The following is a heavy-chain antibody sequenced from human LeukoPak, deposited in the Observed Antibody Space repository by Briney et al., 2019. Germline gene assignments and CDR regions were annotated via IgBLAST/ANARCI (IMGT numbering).Heavy chain of an antibody. CDR3: ARRNKYCSGGSCYSGDAFDI. CDR2: IYPGDSDT. D-gene: IGHD2-15*01. V-gene: IGHV5-51*01. Sequence: GASLQISCQGSGSIFTSYWIGWVRQLPGKGLEWMGIIYPGDSDTRYSPSFQGQVTISADKSISTASLQWSSLKASDTATYYCARRNKYCSGGSCYSGDAFDIWGQGTMVTVSS. CDR1: GSIFTSYW. J-gene: IGHJ3*02.